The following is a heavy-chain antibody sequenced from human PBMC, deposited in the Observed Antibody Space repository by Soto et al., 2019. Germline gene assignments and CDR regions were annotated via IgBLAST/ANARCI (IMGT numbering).Heavy chain of an antibody. CDR3: ASLAAAGTGGDY. Sequence: QLQLQESGSGLVKPSQTLSLTCAVSGGSISSGGYSWSWIRQPPGKGLEWNGYIYHSGSTYYNPSLKSRVTISVDRSKNQFSLKLSSVTAADTAVYYCASLAAAGTGGDYWGQGTLVTVSS. CDR1: GGSISSGGYS. J-gene: IGHJ4*02. CDR2: IYHSGST. V-gene: IGHV4-30-2*01. D-gene: IGHD6-13*01.